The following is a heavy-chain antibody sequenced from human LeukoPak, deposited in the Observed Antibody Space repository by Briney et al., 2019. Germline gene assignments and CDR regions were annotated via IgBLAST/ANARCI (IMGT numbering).Heavy chain of an antibody. D-gene: IGHD6-13*01. Sequence: SETLSLTCTVSGGSISSSSYYWGWIRQPPGKGLEWIGSIYYSGSTYYNPSLKSRVTISVDTSKNQFSLKLSSVTAADTAVYYCAIRPWYSSSWYPWYYFDYWGQGTLVTVSS. CDR2: IYYSGST. CDR3: AIRPWYSSSWYPWYYFDY. CDR1: GGSISSSSYY. J-gene: IGHJ4*02. V-gene: IGHV4-39*01.